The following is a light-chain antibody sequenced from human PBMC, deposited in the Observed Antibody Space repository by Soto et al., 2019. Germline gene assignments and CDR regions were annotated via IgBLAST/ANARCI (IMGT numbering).Light chain of an antibody. CDR1: HDISTF. J-gene: IGKJ5*01. CDR3: QQLYTLPFT. V-gene: IGKV1-9*01. CDR2: EAS. Sequence: ASIGDRFTITCRASHDISTFLAWYQQKPGKAPKLLIYEASTLQSGVPSRFSGSGSGTEFTLTISGLLPEDFAAYHCQQLYTLPFTFGQGTRLEIK.